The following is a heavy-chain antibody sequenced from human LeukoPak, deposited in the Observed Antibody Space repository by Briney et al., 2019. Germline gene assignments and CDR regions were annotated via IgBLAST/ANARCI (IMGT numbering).Heavy chain of an antibody. CDR2: ISYDGSNK. D-gene: IGHD3-16*02. CDR1: GFTFSSYA. V-gene: IGHV3-30*04. CDR3: ARSPNVWGSYHDY. Sequence: GGSLRLSCAASGFTFSSYAMHRVRQAPGKGLEWVAVISYDGSNKYYADSVKGRFTISRDNSKNTLYLQMNSLRTEDTAVYYCARSPNVWGSYHDYWGQGTLVTVSS. J-gene: IGHJ4*02.